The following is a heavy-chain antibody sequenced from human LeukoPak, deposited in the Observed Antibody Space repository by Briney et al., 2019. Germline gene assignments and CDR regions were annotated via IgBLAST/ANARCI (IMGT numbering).Heavy chain of an antibody. CDR1: GFTFSSYW. CDR2: INSDGSST. V-gene: IGHV3-74*01. Sequence: GGSLRLSCAASGFTFSSYWMHWVRQTPGKGLVWVSRINSDGSSTTYADSVKGRFTVSRDSAKNSLYLQMNSLRAEDTAVYYCARGPYSSNWYVDYWGQGTLVTVAS. CDR3: ARGPYSSNWYVDY. J-gene: IGHJ4*02. D-gene: IGHD6-13*01.